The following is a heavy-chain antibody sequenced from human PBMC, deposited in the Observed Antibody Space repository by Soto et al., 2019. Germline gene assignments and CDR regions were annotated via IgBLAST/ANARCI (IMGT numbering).Heavy chain of an antibody. J-gene: IGHJ5*02. CDR3: ARTYGGNCFGFDQ. V-gene: IGHV4-59*08. CDR2: IYYSGSI. D-gene: IGHD2-15*01. CDR1: CFPINSFY. Sequence: SGTLFPPLPFFCFPINSFYWGWVPEPPREGLEWIWRIYYSGSIKYNPSLKSRVTISVDTSKNQFSLKLSSVTAADTAVYYRARTYGGNCFGFDQWGKETLDKVSS.